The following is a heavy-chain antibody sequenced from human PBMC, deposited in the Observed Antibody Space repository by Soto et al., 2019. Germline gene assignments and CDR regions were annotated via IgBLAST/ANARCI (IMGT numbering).Heavy chain of an antibody. Sequence: SVKVSCKASGGTFSSYAISWVRQAPGQGLEWMGGIIPIFGTANYAQKFQGRVTITGDKSTSTAYMELSSLRSEDTAVYSCARGVVVPAAISSSYGMDVWGQGTTVTVSS. D-gene: IGHD2-2*01. CDR2: IIPIFGTA. V-gene: IGHV1-69*06. CDR1: GGTFSSYA. CDR3: ARGVVVPAAISSSYGMDV. J-gene: IGHJ6*02.